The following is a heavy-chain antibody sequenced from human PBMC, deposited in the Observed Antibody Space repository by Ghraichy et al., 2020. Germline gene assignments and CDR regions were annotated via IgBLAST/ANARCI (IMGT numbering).Heavy chain of an antibody. CDR2: ISAYNGNT. J-gene: IGHJ6*02. Sequence: VKVSCKASGYTFTSYGISWVRQAPGQGLEWMGWISAYNGNTNYAQKLQGRVTMTTDTSTSTAYMELRSLRSDDTAVYYCARGGLSYSSSSGYYYYGMDVWGQGTTVTVSS. D-gene: IGHD6-6*01. CDR1: GYTFTSYG. CDR3: ARGGLSYSSSSGYYYYGMDV. V-gene: IGHV1-18*01.